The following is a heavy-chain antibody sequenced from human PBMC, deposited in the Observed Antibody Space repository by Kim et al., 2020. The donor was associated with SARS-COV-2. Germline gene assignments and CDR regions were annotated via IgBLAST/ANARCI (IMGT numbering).Heavy chain of an antibody. CDR3: ASALGH. Sequence: SETLSLTCTVSGDSLSSDYWSWNRQPAGKGLEWIGRIYTSGRTNYNPSLQSRVTTSVDMSKNQFSLKLSSVTAADTAVYYCASALGHWGQGTLVTVSS. V-gene: IGHV4-4*07. CDR1: GDSLSSDY. D-gene: IGHD3-16*02. J-gene: IGHJ1*01. CDR2: IYTSGRT.